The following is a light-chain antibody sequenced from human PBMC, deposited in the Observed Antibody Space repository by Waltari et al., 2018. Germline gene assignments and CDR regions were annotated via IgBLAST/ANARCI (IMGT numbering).Light chain of an antibody. CDR2: TAS. CDR1: QRIGNS. V-gene: IGKV1-NL1*01. CDR3: QQYYSIALD. Sequence: DIQMTQSPSSLSASVGDRVTITCRASQRIGNSVAWYQQKPGKAPKPLLSTASKLESGVPSRFSGSGSGTEYTRTISSLQPEDFATYYCQQYYSIALDFGGGTKVEIK. J-gene: IGKJ4*01.